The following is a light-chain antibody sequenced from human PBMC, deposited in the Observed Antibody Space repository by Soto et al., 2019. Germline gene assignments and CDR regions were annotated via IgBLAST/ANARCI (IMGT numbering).Light chain of an antibody. V-gene: IGLV2-14*01. CDR3: SSYTSSGTRV. CDR1: SSDVGGYDY. Sequence: QSALTQPASVSGYPGQSITISCTGTSSDVGGYDYVSWYQQHPGRAPKLLIFDVSVRSSGVSHHFSGSKSDNTASLTISGLQAEDEADYYCSSYTSSGTRVFGGGTKLTVL. CDR2: DVS. J-gene: IGLJ2*01.